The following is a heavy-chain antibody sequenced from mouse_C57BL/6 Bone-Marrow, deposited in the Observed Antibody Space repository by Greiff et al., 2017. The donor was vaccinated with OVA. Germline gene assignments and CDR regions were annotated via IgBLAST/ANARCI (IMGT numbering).Heavy chain of an antibody. D-gene: IGHD1-1*01. V-gene: IGHV1S81*02. CDR1: GYTFTSYY. J-gene: IGHJ3*01. CDR2: INPSNGGT. Sequence: VKLQESGAELVKPGASVKLSCKASGYTFTSYYMYWVKQRPGQGLEWIGDINPSNGGTDFNEKFKSKATLTVDKSSSTAYMQLSSLTSEDSAVYYCTRSGYGGFAYWGQGTLVTVSA. CDR3: TRSGYGGFAY.